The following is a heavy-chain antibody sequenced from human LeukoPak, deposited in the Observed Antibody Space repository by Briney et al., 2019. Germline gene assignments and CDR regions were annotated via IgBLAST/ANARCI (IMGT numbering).Heavy chain of an antibody. J-gene: IGHJ4*02. CDR3: ARSFTSTSSHDY. V-gene: IGHV1-46*01. Sequence: ASVKVSCKASGYSFTSYNIHWVRQAPGQGLECMGIINPTGGGTTYAQRFQGRIIMTRDTSTHTVYMELSSLRSDDTAVYYCARSFTSTSSHDYWGQGTLVTVS. CDR1: GYSFTSYN. D-gene: IGHD1-26*01. CDR2: INPTGGGT.